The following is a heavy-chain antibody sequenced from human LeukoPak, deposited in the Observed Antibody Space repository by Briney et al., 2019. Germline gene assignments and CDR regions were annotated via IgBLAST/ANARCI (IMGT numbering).Heavy chain of an antibody. V-gene: IGHV5-51*01. CDR1: GYTFSSYW. CDR3: ARLAYCSNDVCYSNYYYSMDV. J-gene: IGHJ6*03. D-gene: IGHD2-8*01. CDR2: IYPDDSDT. Sequence: GESLKISCKGSGYTFSSYWIGWVRQMPGKGLEWMGIIYPDDSDTRYSPSFQGQVTISADKAISTAYLQWSSLKASDTAMYYCARLAYCSNDVCYSNYYYSMDVWGKGTTVTVSS.